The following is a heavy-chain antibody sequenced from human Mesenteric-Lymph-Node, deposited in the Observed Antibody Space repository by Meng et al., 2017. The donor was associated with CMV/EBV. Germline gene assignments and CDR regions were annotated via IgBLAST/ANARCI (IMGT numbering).Heavy chain of an antibody. CDR2: ISAYNGNT. D-gene: IGHD1-7*01. CDR1: GYTFTTYG. V-gene: IGHV1-18*01. CDR3: ARDLVGTTVPFDY. Sequence: ASVKVSCKASGYTFTTYGISWVRQAPGQGLEWMGWISAYNGNTDYAQKFQGRVTMTTDTSTNTAHMELRSLRSDDTAVYYCARDLVGTTVPFDYWGQGTLVTVSS. J-gene: IGHJ4*02.